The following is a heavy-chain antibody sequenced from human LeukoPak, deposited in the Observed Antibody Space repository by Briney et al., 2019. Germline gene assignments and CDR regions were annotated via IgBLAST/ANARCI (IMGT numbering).Heavy chain of an antibody. Sequence: SQTLSLTCTVSGGSISSGNYYYSWIRQPAGKGLEWLGRIYTSGTTNYNPSLKSRVTISVDTSKNQFSLKLSSVTAADTAVYYCARAYYDFWSGYYYYYYYYMDVWGKGTTVTVSS. V-gene: IGHV4-61*02. CDR1: GGSISSGNYY. CDR3: ARAYYDFWSGYYYYYYYYMDV. D-gene: IGHD3-3*01. J-gene: IGHJ6*03. CDR2: IYTSGTT.